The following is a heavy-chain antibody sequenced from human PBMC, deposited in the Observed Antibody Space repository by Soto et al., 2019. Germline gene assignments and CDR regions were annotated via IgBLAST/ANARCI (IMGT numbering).Heavy chain of an antibody. CDR2: IYYSGST. V-gene: IGHV4-59*08. CDR3: ARHSHADPYYFDY. Sequence: SETLSLTCTVSGGSISSYYWSWIRQPPGKGLEWIGYIYYSGSTNYNPSLKSRVTISVDTSKNQFSLKLSSVTAADTAVYYCARHSHADPYYFDYWGQGTLVTVSS. J-gene: IGHJ4*02. CDR1: GGSISSYY.